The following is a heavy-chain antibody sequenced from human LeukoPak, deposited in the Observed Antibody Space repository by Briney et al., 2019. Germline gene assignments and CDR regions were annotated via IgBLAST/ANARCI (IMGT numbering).Heavy chain of an antibody. Sequence: PSETLSLTCTVSGVSISSSNSYWGWIRQPPGKGLEWIGSIYYSGNTYYNASLKSQVSISIDTSKNQFSLRLTSVTAADTAVYYCARVRITGTTLSDYWGQGTLVTVSS. CDR1: GVSISSSNSY. CDR3: ARVRITGTTLSDY. V-gene: IGHV4-39*01. J-gene: IGHJ4*02. D-gene: IGHD1-20*01. CDR2: IYYSGNT.